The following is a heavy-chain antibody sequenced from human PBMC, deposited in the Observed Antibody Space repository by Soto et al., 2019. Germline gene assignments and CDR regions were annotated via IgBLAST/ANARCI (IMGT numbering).Heavy chain of an antibody. J-gene: IGHJ6*02. V-gene: IGHV3-11*04. CDR3: ATLTYCSSASCPNYYYVMDV. CDR2: ISNSGRSI. Sequence: QVQLMESGGGLVKPGGSLRLSCTASGIIFSDYYMAWVRQAPGKGLEWISDISNSGRSIYYADSVKGRFTISRDNAKNSLFLQMNSLRAEDTAVYYCATLTYCSSASCPNYYYVMDVWGQGTTVTVSS. D-gene: IGHD2-2*01. CDR1: GIIFSDYY.